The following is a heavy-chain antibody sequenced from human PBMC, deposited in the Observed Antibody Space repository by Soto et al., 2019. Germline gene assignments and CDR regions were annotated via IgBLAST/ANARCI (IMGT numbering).Heavy chain of an antibody. D-gene: IGHD3-10*01. CDR1: GGSFSGYY. CDR2: INHSGST. J-gene: IGHJ5*02. V-gene: IGHV4-34*01. CDR3: ARARLIYYGSGKWFDP. Sequence: LSLTCAVYGGSFSGYYWSWIRQPPGKGLEWIGEINHSGSTNYNPSLESRVTISVDTSKNKFSLKLSSVTAADTAVYYCARARLIYYGSGKWFDPWGQGNMVTVYS.